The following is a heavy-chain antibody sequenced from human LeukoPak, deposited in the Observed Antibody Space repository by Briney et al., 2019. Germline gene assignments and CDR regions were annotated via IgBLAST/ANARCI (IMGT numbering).Heavy chain of an antibody. CDR2: IIPIFGTA. Sequence: GASVKVSCKAPGGTFSSYAISWVRQAPGQGLEWMGGIIPIFGTANYAQKFQGRVTMTRDTSISTAYMELSRLRSDDTAVYYCASFPGQAMDFDYWGQGTLVTVSS. CDR1: GGTFSSYA. CDR3: ASFPGQAMDFDY. J-gene: IGHJ4*02. D-gene: IGHD5-18*01. V-gene: IGHV1-69*05.